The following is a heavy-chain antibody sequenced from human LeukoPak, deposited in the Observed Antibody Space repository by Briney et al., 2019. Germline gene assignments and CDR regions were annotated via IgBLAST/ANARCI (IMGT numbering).Heavy chain of an antibody. CDR2: IYTSGST. CDR1: GGSISSYY. Sequence: PSETLSLTCTVSGGSISSYYWSWIRQPPRKGLEWIGYIYTSGSTNYNPSLKSRVTISVDTSKNQFSLKLSSVTAADTAVYYCARHHRSYDILTGYPAFDIWGQGTMVTVSS. V-gene: IGHV4-4*09. CDR3: ARHHRSYDILTGYPAFDI. D-gene: IGHD3-9*01. J-gene: IGHJ3*02.